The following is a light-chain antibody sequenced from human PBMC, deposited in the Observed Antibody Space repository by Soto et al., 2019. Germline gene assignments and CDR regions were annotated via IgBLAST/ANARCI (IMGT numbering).Light chain of an antibody. V-gene: IGKV3-20*01. J-gene: IGKJ1*01. CDR1: QGVYSAH. Sequence: EIVLTQSPGTLSLSPGERATLSCRAHQGVYSAHLAWYQHKPGQPPTLLIYAASSRVTGIPDRFSGSGSGTDFTLTISRLEPEDFAVYYCQQYGSSSTWTFGQGTKVEIK. CDR3: QQYGSSSTWT. CDR2: AAS.